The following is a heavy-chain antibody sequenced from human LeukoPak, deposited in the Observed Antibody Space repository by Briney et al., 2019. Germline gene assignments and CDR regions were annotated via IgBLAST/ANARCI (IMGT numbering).Heavy chain of an antibody. J-gene: IGHJ4*02. CDR1: GFTFSNYA. CDR3: AKDSKPVAPRWSDY. V-gene: IGHV3-23*01. CDR2: ISGSGGST. Sequence: GGSLRLSCAASGFTFSNYAMNWVRQAPGKGLECVSSISGSGGSTYYADSVKGRFTISRDNSKNTLYLQMNSLRAEDTAVYYCAKDSKPVAPRWSDYWGQGTQVTVSS. D-gene: IGHD2-2*01.